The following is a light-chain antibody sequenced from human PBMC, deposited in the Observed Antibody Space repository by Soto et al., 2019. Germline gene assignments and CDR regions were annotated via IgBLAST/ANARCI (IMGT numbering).Light chain of an antibody. CDR1: QSISNG. Sequence: DIQMTQSPSTLSASVGDRVTITCRASQSISNGLAWYQQKPGEAPKLLIYKASSLESGVPSRFSGSGSGTEFTLTISSLQPDDFATYYCQQYNSYSRMFGQGTKVEIK. V-gene: IGKV1-5*03. CDR2: KAS. J-gene: IGKJ1*01. CDR3: QQYNSYSRM.